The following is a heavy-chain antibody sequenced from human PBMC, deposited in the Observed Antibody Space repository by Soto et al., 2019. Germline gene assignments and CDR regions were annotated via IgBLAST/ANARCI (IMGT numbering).Heavy chain of an antibody. V-gene: IGHV3-30*18. Sequence: QVQLVESGGGVVQPGRSLRLSCAASGFTFSSYGMHWVRQAPGKGLEWVAVISYDGSNKYYADSVKGRFTISRDNSKNTLYLQMNSLRAEGTAVYYCAKDRRSTGRYYFDYWGQGTLVTVSS. D-gene: IGHD3-3*01. CDR2: ISYDGSNK. CDR3: AKDRRSTGRYYFDY. J-gene: IGHJ4*02. CDR1: GFTFSSYG.